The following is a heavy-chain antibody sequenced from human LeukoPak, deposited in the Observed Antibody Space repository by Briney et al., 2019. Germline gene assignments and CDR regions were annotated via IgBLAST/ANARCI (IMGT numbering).Heavy chain of an antibody. CDR1: GYTFTGYY. V-gene: IGHV1-2*02. D-gene: IGHD5-18*01. CDR2: INPNSGGT. J-gene: IGHJ4*02. Sequence: GASVKVSCKASGYTFTGYYMHWVRQAPGQGLEWMGWINPNSGGTKSAQKFQGRVTMTRNTSISTAYMELSSLRSEDTAVYYCARGAGTAMFLHGLDYWGQGTLVTVSS. CDR3: ARGAGTAMFLHGLDY.